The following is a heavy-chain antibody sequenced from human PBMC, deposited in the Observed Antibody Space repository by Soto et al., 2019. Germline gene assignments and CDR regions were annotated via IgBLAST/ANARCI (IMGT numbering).Heavy chain of an antibody. J-gene: IGHJ4*02. Sequence: GGSLRLSCAASGFTFSSYWMHWVRQAPGKGLVWVSRINSDGSSTSYADSVKGRFTISRDNAKNTLYLQMNSLRAEDTAVYYCARDSPYYYDSSGYGIWDYWGQGTLVTVSS. V-gene: IGHV3-74*01. CDR2: INSDGSST. D-gene: IGHD3-22*01. CDR1: GFTFSSYW. CDR3: ARDSPYYYDSSGYGIWDY.